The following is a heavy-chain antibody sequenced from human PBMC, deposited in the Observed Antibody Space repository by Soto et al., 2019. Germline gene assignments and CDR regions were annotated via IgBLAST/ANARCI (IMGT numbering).Heavy chain of an antibody. J-gene: IGHJ4*02. CDR2: ISSSSTYI. D-gene: IGHD2-2*01. CDR3: ARGGYCSSTSCPLLPFAY. V-gene: IGHV3-21*01. Sequence: EVQLVESGGGLVKPGGSLRLSCAASGFTFSTYIMNWVRQAPGKGLEWVSSISSSSTYIYYADSVKGRFTISRDNAKNSLYLQINSLRAEDTAVYYCARGGYCSSTSCPLLPFAYWGQGTLVTVSS. CDR1: GFTFSTYI.